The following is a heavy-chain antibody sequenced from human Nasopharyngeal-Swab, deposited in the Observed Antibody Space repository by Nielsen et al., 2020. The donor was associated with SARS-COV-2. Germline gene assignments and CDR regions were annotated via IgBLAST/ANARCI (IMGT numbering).Heavy chain of an antibody. J-gene: IGHJ4*02. CDR1: GFTFSGYW. CDR2: IKQAGSEK. D-gene: IGHD3-22*01. Sequence: GGSLRLSCAASGFTFSGYWMSWVRQAPGKGLEWVANIKQAGSEKYYVDSVKGRFTISRDNAKNSLYLQMNSLRAEDTAVYYCARVSYYYDSSGPNPDYWGQGTLVTVSS. CDR3: ARVSYYYDSSGPNPDY. V-gene: IGHV3-7*01.